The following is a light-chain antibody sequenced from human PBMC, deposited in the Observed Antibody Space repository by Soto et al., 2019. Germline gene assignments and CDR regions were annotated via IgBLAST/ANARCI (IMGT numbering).Light chain of an antibody. J-gene: IGKJ1*01. CDR2: DAS. CDR3: QKYDTAPLT. CDR1: QDISNY. Sequence: DIQMTQSPSSLSASVGDRVTITWQASQDISNYLNWYQQKPGKAPKLLIYDASNLETGVPSRFSGSGSGTDFTFTISSLQPEDIATYYCQKYDTAPLTFGQGTKVDIK. V-gene: IGKV1-33*01.